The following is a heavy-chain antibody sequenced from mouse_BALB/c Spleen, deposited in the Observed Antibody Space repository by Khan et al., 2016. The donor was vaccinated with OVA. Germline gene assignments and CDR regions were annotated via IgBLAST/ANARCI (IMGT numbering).Heavy chain of an antibody. Sequence: QVQLKESGAELVKPGTSVKLSCKASGYTFTSYDINWVRQRPEQGLDWIGWIFPGDGSTKYNEKFKGKATLTTDKSSSPAYMQLSRLTSEDSAVYFCARGGYGGFAYWGQGTLVTVSA. J-gene: IGHJ3*01. CDR1: GYTFTSYD. V-gene: IGHV1-85*01. CDR2: IFPGDGST. CDR3: ARGGYGGFAY. D-gene: IGHD2-14*01.